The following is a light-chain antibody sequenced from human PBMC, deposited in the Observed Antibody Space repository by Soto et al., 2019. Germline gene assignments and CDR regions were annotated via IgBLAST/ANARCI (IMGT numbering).Light chain of an antibody. Sequence: EIVMTQSPLSLPVTPGEPASISCKSGQGLLHRNGYNYLDWYLQKPGHSPQLLIYLGSNRASGVPDRFSGSGSGTDFTLKISRVEAEDVGVYYCMQALQTPWTFGQGTKVDIK. J-gene: IGKJ1*01. CDR1: QGLLHRNGYNY. CDR3: MQALQTPWT. V-gene: IGKV2-28*01. CDR2: LGS.